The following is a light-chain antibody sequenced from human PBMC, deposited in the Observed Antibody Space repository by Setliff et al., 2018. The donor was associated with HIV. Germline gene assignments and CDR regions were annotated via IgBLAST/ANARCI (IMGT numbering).Light chain of an antibody. CDR3: QAWDSSTAAYV. CDR1: KLGDKY. CDR2: QDT. Sequence: SYELTQPPSVSVSPGQTATITCSGDKLGDKYACWYQQKPGQSPVLVIYQDTKRPSGIPERFSGSISGNTATLTISGTQAMDEADYYCQAWDSSTAAYVFGTGTKVTVL. J-gene: IGLJ1*01. V-gene: IGLV3-1*01.